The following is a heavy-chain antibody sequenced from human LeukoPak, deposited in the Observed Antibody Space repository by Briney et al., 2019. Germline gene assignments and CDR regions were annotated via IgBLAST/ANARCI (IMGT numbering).Heavy chain of an antibody. Sequence: PGGSLRLSCAASGFTFSSYAMSWVRQAPGKGLEWVSAISGSGGSTYYADSVKGRFTISRDNSKNTLYLQMNSLRAEDTAVYYCAKSSYYYDSSGYSDWGQGTLVTVSP. CDR3: AKSSYYYDSSGYSD. CDR2: ISGSGGST. CDR1: GFTFSSYA. J-gene: IGHJ4*02. V-gene: IGHV3-23*01. D-gene: IGHD3-22*01.